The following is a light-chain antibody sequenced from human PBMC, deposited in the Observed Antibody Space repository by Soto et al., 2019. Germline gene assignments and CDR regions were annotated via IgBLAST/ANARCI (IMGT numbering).Light chain of an antibody. CDR1: SSDVGGYNY. Sequence: QSVLTQPASVSGSPAQSITISCTGTSSDVGGYNYVSWYQQHPGKAPKLMIYDVSNRPSGVSNRFSGSKSGNTASLTISGLQAEDEADYYCSSYTSSSTLVVLGGGTKLTVL. J-gene: IGLJ2*01. CDR3: SSYTSSSTLVV. CDR2: DVS. V-gene: IGLV2-14*01.